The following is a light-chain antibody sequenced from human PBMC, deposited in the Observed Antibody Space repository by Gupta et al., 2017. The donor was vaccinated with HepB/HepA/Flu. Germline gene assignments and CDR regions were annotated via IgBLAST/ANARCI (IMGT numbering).Light chain of an antibody. Sequence: TVVTQESSFSVSPGGTVPLHSVLSSGSVSPSYYPSWYQQTPGQAHRTLIYSKNTRSSGVPDRFSGSIRGNRAALTITGAQADEESDYYCVLDRGSGTWVFGGGTKLTVL. CDR1: SGSVSPSYY. J-gene: IGLJ3*02. V-gene: IGLV8-61*01. CDR3: VLDRGSGTWV. CDR2: SKN.